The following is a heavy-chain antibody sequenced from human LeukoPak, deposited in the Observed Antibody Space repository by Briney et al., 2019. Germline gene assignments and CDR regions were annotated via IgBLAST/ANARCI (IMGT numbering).Heavy chain of an antibody. J-gene: IGHJ4*02. V-gene: IGHV4-59*12. CDR2: IYYSGST. D-gene: IGHD1-20*01. Sequence: PSETLSLTCTVSGGSISSYYWSWIRQPPGKGLEWIGYIYYSGSTNYNPSLKSRVTISVDTSKNQFSLKLSSVTAADTAVYYCARAGITGTTHLGYWGQGTLVTVSS. CDR1: GGSISSYY. CDR3: ARAGITGTTHLGY.